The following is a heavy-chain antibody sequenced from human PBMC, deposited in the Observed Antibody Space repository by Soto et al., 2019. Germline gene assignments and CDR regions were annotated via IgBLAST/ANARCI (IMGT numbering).Heavy chain of an antibody. Sequence: GGSLRTSGEASGFTFSIYAISWVRQAPGKGLEWVSAISGSGGSTYYADSVKGRFTISRDNYKNTLYLQMNSLRAEDTAVYYCAKEPATVTYYYYYGMDVWGQGTKVTVSS. CDR2: ISGSGGST. V-gene: IGHV3-23*01. J-gene: IGHJ6*02. CDR1: GFTFSIYA. CDR3: AKEPATVTYYYYYGMDV. D-gene: IGHD4-4*01.